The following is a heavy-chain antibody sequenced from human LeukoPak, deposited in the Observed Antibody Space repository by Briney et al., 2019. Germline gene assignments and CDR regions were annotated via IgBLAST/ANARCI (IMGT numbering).Heavy chain of an antibody. D-gene: IGHD3-9*01. CDR3: AKDRVLRYFDWLFDLDY. V-gene: IGHV3-30*02. Sequence: GGSLRLSCAASGFTFSSYGMHWVRQAPGKGLEWVAFIRYDGSNKYYADSVKGRFTISRDNSKNTLFLQMNSLRAEDTAVYYCAKDRVLRYFDWLFDLDYWGQGTLVTVSS. CDR2: IRYDGSNK. CDR1: GFTFSSYG. J-gene: IGHJ4*02.